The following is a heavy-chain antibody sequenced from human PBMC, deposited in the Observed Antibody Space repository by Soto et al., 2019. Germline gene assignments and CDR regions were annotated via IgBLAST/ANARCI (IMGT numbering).Heavy chain of an antibody. CDR1: GGTFSSYA. J-gene: IGHJ4*02. CDR3: ARAPFDYYDSSGYYFDY. D-gene: IGHD3-22*01. CDR2: IIPIFGTA. Sequence: SVKVSCKASGGTFSSYAISWVRQAPGQGLEWMGGIIPIFGTANYAQKFQGRVTITADKSTSTAYMELSSLRSEDTAVYYCARAPFDYYDSSGYYFDYWGLGTLVTVSS. V-gene: IGHV1-69*06.